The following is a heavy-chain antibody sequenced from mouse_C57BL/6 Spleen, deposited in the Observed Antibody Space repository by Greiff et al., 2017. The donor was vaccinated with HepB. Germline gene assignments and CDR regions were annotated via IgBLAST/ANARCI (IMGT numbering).Heavy chain of an antibody. CDR1: GFTFSDYY. CDR3: ARGGDYDWYFDV. V-gene: IGHV5-16*01. J-gene: IGHJ1*03. CDR2: INYDGSST. Sequence: EVKLMESEGGLVQPGSSMKLSCTASGFTFSDYYMAWVRQVPEKGLEWVANINYDGSSTYYLDSLKSRFIISRDNAKNILYLQMSSLKSEDTATYYCARGGDYDWYFDVWGTRTTVTVSS. D-gene: IGHD2-4*01.